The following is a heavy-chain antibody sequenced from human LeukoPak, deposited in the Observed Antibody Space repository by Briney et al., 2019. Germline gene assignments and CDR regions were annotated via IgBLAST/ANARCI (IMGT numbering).Heavy chain of an antibody. CDR1: GFSFSSYA. Sequence: PGGPLRLSCAASGFSFSSYAMSWVRQAPGKGLERVSAISGSGGSTDYADSVKGRFTISRDNYKNTLYLQMNSLRADDAAVYYCAKHGGTGGGFNIWGLGTMVTVSS. CDR2: ISGSGGST. CDR3: AKHGGTGGGFNI. V-gene: IGHV3-23*01. J-gene: IGHJ3*02. D-gene: IGHD1-14*01.